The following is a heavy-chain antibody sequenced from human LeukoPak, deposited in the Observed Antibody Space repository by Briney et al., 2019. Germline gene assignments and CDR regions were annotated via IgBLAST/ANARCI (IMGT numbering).Heavy chain of an antibody. CDR3: ARETGSGWYYFDC. CDR1: GFTFSSYP. V-gene: IGHV3-30-3*01. Sequence: PGRSLRLSCAASGFTFSSYPMDWVRQAPGKGLEWVAVISNDGSNKYYADSVKGRFTISRDNSKNTLYLQMDSLRAEDTAVYYCARETGSGWYYFDCWGQGTLVTVSS. D-gene: IGHD6-19*01. J-gene: IGHJ4*02. CDR2: ISNDGSNK.